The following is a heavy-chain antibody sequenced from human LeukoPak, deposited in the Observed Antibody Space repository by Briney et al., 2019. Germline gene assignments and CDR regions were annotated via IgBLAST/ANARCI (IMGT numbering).Heavy chain of an antibody. CDR3: ARVPPHYDSSGYYYLPSDY. J-gene: IGHJ4*02. V-gene: IGHV3-20*04. CDR2: INWNGGST. D-gene: IGHD3-22*01. CDR1: GFTFDDYA. Sequence: GGSLRLSCAASGFTFDDYAMSWVRQGPGKGLEWVSGINWNGGSTSYADSIKGRFTISRDNAKNSLYLQMNSLRAEDTAVYYCARVPPHYDSSGYYYLPSDYWGQGTLVTVSS.